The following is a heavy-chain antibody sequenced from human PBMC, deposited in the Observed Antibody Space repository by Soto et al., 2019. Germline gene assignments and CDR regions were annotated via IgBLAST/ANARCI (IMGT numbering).Heavy chain of an antibody. J-gene: IGHJ4*02. V-gene: IGHV3-23*01. Sequence: GGSLRLSCAASGFTFSSYAMNWVRQAPGKGLEWVSVISGSGSATYYTDSVRGRFTISRDNSKNTLYMQMSSLRAEDTAAYYCARAISGHNAPLECWGQGTRVTVSA. D-gene: IGHD5-12*01. CDR1: GFTFSSYA. CDR3: ARAISGHNAPLEC. CDR2: ISGSGSAT.